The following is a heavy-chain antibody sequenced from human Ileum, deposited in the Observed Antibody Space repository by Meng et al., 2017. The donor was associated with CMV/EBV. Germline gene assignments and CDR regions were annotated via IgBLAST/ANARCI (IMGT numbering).Heavy chain of an antibody. CDR1: GGSFSGYY. J-gene: IGHJ6*02. CDR2: INHSGST. CDR3: AIFPRTRRGMDV. Sequence: CAVYGGSFSGYYWRWLRQPPGKGLEWIGEINHSGSTNYNPSPKSRVTISVDTSKNQFSLKLSSVTAADTAVYYCAIFPRTRRGMDVWGQGTTVTVSS. V-gene: IGHV4-34*01. D-gene: IGHD2/OR15-2a*01.